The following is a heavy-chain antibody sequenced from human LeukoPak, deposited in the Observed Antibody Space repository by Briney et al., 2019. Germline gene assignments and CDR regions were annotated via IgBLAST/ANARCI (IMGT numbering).Heavy chain of an antibody. Sequence: GGSLRLSCAASGFTFTSYGMHWVRQAPGKGLEWVAFIRYDGSNKYYAGSVKGRFTISRDNSLYLQMNSLRAEDTAVYCCAKDHCSSTSCYYFDYWGQGTLVTVSS. CDR3: AKDHCSSTSCYYFDY. J-gene: IGHJ4*02. D-gene: IGHD2-2*01. CDR2: IRYDGSNK. CDR1: GFTFTSYG. V-gene: IGHV3-30*02.